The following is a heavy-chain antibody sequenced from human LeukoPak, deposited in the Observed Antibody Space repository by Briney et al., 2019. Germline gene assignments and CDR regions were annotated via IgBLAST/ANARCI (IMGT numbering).Heavy chain of an antibody. V-gene: IGHV3-23*01. CDR1: GFTFSSYA. CDR3: AKDNGDCSSTSCYYAMDV. J-gene: IGHJ6*02. Sequence: GGSLRLSCAASGFTFSSYAMSWVRQAPGKGLEWVSAISGSGGSTYYADSVKGRFTISRDNSKNTLYLQMNSLRAEDMAVYYCAKDNGDCSSTSCYYAMDVWGQGTTVTVSS. CDR2: ISGSGGST. D-gene: IGHD2-2*01.